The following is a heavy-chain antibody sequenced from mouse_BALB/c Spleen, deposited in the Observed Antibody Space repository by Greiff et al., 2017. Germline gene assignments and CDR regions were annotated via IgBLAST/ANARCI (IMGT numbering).Heavy chain of an antibody. CDR2: IHYSGST. D-gene: IGHD2-14*01. CDR1: GYSITSGYS. J-gene: IGHJ2*01. Sequence: EVQLVESGPDLVKPSQSLSLSCTVTGYSITSGYSWYLIRQPPGNKLEWMGYIHYSGSTNYNPSFKSRTTITRDTSKNQFFLQLNSVTTEDTAAYYCARQDYRYDVDYWGQGTTLTVSS. CDR3: ARQDYRYDVDY. V-gene: IGHV3-1*02.